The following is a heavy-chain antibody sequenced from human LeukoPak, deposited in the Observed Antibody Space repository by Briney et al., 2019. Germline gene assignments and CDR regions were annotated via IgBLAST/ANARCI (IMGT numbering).Heavy chain of an antibody. CDR1: GYTFTGCY. CDR2: INPNSGGT. V-gene: IGHV1-2*02. CDR3: ARRPYYYYYYMDV. J-gene: IGHJ6*03. Sequence: ASVTVTCKASGYTFTGCYMHWVRLAPGPGLELMGWINPNSGGTNYAQKFQGRVTMTRDTSISTAYMELSRRRSDDTAVYYCARRPYYYYYYMDVWGKGTTVTVSS.